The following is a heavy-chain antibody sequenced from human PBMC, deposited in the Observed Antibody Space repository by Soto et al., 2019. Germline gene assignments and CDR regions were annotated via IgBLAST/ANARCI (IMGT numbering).Heavy chain of an antibody. V-gene: IGHV1-8*01. CDR3: ARCLDIVVVPAAIYYYYYMDV. D-gene: IGHD2-2*03. CDR2: MNPNSGNT. J-gene: IGHJ6*03. CDR1: GYTFTSYD. Sequence: QVQLVQSGAEVKKPGASVKVSCKASGYTFTSYDINWVRQATGQGLEWMGWMNPNSGNTGYAQKFQGRVTMTRNTSISTAYMELSSLRSEDTAVYYCARCLDIVVVPAAIYYYYYMDVWGKGTTVTVSS.